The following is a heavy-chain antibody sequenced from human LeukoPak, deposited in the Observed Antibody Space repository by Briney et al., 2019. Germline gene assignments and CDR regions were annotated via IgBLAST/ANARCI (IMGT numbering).Heavy chain of an antibody. CDR1: GGSISSSSYY. D-gene: IGHD3-10*01. Sequence: PSETLSLTCTVSGGSISSSSYYWGWIRQPPGKGLEWIGSIYYSGSTYYNPSLKSRVTISVDTSKSQFSLKLSSVTAADTAVYYCARDTSLPYYYGSGSYYFAFDIWGQGTMVTVSS. V-gene: IGHV4-39*07. CDR3: ARDTSLPYYYGSGSYYFAFDI. J-gene: IGHJ3*02. CDR2: IYYSGST.